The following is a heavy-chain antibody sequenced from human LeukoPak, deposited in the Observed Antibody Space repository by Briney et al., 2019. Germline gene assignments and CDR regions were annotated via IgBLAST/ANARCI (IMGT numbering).Heavy chain of an antibody. CDR3: ELGTYYYDSSGYYEPFDY. J-gene: IGHJ4*02. Sequence: ASVKVSCKASGYTFTGYYMHWVRQAPGQGLEWMGWINPNSGGTNYAQKFQGRVTMTRDTSISTAYMELSRLRSDDTAVYYCELGTYYYDSSGYYEPFDYWGQGTLVTVSS. V-gene: IGHV1-2*02. D-gene: IGHD3-22*01. CDR1: GYTFTGYY. CDR2: INPNSGGT.